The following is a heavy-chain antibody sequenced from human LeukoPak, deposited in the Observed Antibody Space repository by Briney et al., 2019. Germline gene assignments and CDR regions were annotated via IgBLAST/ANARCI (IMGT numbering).Heavy chain of an antibody. CDR3: ARGGTWIQLWLDY. CDR2: ISSSSSTI. J-gene: IGHJ4*02. D-gene: IGHD5-18*01. V-gene: IGHV3-48*01. CDR1: GFTFSSYS. Sequence: GGSLRLSCAASGFTFSSYSMNWVRQAPEKGLEWVSYISSSSSTIYYADSVKGRFTISRDNAKNSLYLQMNSLRAEDTAVYYCARGGTWIQLWLDYWGQGTLVTVSS.